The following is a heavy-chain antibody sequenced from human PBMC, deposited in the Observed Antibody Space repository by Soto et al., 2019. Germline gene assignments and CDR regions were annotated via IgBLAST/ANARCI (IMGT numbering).Heavy chain of an antibody. D-gene: IGHD6-13*01. V-gene: IGHV1-46*01. CDR1: GYTFTSYY. CDR3: ARGYPGYSSSWSIDY. J-gene: IGHJ4*02. Sequence: ASVKVSCKASGYTFTSYYMHWVRQAPGQGLEWMGIINPSGGSTSYAQKFQGRVTVTRDTSTSTVYMELSSLRSEDTAVYYCARGYPGYSSSWSIDYWGQGTLVTVSS. CDR2: INPSGGST.